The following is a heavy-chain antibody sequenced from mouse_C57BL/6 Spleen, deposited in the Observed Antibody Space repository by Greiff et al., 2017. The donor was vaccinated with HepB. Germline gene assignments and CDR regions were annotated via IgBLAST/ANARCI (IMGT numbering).Heavy chain of an antibody. J-gene: IGHJ3*01. CDR3: AKEDYDEGFAY. Sequence: VQLQQSGPELVKPGASVKMSCKASGYTFTDYNMHWVKQSHGKSLEWIGYIKPNNGGTSYNQKFKGKATLTVNKSSSTAYMELRSLTSEDSAVYYCAKEDYDEGFAYWGQGTLVTVSA. V-gene: IGHV1-22*01. CDR2: IKPNNGGT. CDR1: GYTFTDYN. D-gene: IGHD2-3*01.